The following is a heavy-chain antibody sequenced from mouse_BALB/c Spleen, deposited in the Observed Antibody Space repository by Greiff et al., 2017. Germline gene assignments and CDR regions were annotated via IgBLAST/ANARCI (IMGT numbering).Heavy chain of an antibody. CDR1: GFTFSSYA. J-gene: IGHJ4*01. V-gene: IGHV5-9-3*01. CDR2: ISSGGSYT. Sequence: DVMLVESGGGLVKPGGSLKLSCAASGFTFSSYAMSWVRQTPEKRLEWVATISSGGSYTYYPDSVKGRFTISRDNAKNTLYLQMSSLRSEDTAMYYCARHGDDYGAMDYWGQGTSVTVSS. CDR3: ARHGDDYGAMDY.